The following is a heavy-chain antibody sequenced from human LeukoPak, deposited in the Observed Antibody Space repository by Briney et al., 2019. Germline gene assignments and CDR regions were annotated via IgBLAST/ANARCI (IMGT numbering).Heavy chain of an antibody. CDR2: IIPIFGTA. CDR1: GGTFSSYA. CDR3: ARESRYYDSSGYYYFDY. D-gene: IGHD3-22*01. Sequence: SVKVSCKASGGTFSSYAISWVQQAPGQGLEWMGGIIPIFGTANYAQEFQGRVTITADESTSTAYMELSSLRSEDTAVYYCARESRYYDSSGYYYFDYWGQGTLVTVSS. V-gene: IGHV1-69*13. J-gene: IGHJ4*02.